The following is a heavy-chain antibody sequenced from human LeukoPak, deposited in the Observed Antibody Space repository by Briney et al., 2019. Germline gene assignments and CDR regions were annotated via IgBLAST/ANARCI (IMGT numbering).Heavy chain of an antibody. Sequence: SETLSLTCTVSGGSISSYYWSWIRQPPGKGLEWIGEINHSGSTNYNPSLKSRVTISVDTSKNQFSLKLSSVTAADTAVYYCARDEGGLRYWGQGTLVTVSS. CDR3: ARDEGGLRY. D-gene: IGHD2-15*01. J-gene: IGHJ4*02. CDR1: GGSISSYY. CDR2: INHSGST. V-gene: IGHV4-34*01.